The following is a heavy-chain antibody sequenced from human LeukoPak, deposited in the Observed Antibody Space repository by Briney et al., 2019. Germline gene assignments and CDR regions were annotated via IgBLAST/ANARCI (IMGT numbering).Heavy chain of an antibody. V-gene: IGHV4-59*01. J-gene: IGHJ4*02. CDR2: IHFRGST. CDR1: GGSISSYY. D-gene: IGHD5-24*01. Sequence: SETLSLTCTVSGGSISSYYWSWIRQPPGKGLEYIGYIHFRGSTNYNPSLRSRVTISRDTSKNQFSLKLTSVTAADTAVYYCARVGWLQSADYWGQGTLVTVSS. CDR3: ARVGWLQSADY.